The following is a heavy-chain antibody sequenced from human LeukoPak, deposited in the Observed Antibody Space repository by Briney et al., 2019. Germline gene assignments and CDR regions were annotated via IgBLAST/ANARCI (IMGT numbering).Heavy chain of an antibody. CDR2: INHSGST. Sequence: SETLSLTCAVYGGSLSGYYWSWIRQPPGKGLEWIGEINHSGSTNYNPSLKSRVTISVDTSKNQFSLKLSSVTAADTAVYYCARVPPTVTTTNYYYYYYMDVWGKGTTVTVSS. V-gene: IGHV4-34*01. CDR3: ARVPPTVTTTNYYYYYYMDV. J-gene: IGHJ6*03. D-gene: IGHD4-17*01. CDR1: GGSLSGYY.